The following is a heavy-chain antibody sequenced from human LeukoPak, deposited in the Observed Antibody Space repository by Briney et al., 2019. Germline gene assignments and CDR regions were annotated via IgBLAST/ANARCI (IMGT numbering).Heavy chain of an antibody. CDR2: IYYSGST. J-gene: IGHJ4*02. CDR1: GGSISSSSYY. CDR3: AQLGKKDY. D-gene: IGHD7-27*01. V-gene: IGHV4-39*01. Sequence: SETLSLTCTVSGGSISSSSYYWGWIRQPPGKGLEWIGSIYYSGSTYYNPSLKSRVTISVDTSKNQFSLKLSSVTAADMAVYYCAQLGKKDYWGQGTLVTVSS.